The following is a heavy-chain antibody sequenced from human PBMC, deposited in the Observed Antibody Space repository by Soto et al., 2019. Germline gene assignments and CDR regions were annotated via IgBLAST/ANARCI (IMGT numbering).Heavy chain of an antibody. CDR1: GFTFSSYS. D-gene: IGHD2-15*01. J-gene: IGHJ6*02. CDR2: ISSSSSYI. CDR3: ARGLFCSGGSCYIILQYYYGMDV. V-gene: IGHV3-21*01. Sequence: EVQLVESGGGLVKPGGSLRLSCAASGFTFSSYSMNWVRQAPGKGLEWVSSISSSSSYIYYADSVKGRFTISRDNAKNSLYLQMNSLRAEDTAVYYCARGLFCSGGSCYIILQYYYGMDVWGQGTTVTVSS.